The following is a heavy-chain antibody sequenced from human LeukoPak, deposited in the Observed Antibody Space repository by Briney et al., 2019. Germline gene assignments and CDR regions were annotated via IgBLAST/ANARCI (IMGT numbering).Heavy chain of an antibody. CDR1: GDSISSYY. CDR2: IYYSGST. J-gene: IGHJ6*03. Sequence: PSETLSLTCTVSGDSISSYYWSWIRQPPGKGLEWIGYIYYSGSTNYNPSLKSRVTISVDTSKNQFSLKLSSVTAADTAVYYCARTTEAHSCRTRYYDYYMDVWGKGTTVTVSS. V-gene: IGHV4-59*01. D-gene: IGHD2-2*01. CDR3: ARTTEAHSCRTRYYDYYMDV.